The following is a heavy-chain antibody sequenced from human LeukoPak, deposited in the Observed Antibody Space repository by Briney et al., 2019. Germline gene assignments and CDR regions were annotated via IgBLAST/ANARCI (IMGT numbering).Heavy chain of an antibody. J-gene: IGHJ4*02. V-gene: IGHV1-69*05. Sequence: GASVKVSCKASGGTFSSYAISWVRQAPGQGLEWMGGIIPIFGTANYAQKFQGRVTITTDESTSTAYMELSSLRSEDTAVYYCARDLGRITGTTGWGQGTLVTVSS. CDR2: IIPIFGTA. D-gene: IGHD1-7*01. CDR1: GGTFSSYA. CDR3: ARDLGRITGTTG.